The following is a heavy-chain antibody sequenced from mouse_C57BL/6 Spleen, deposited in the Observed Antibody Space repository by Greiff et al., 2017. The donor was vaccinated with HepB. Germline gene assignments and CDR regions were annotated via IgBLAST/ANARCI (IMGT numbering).Heavy chain of an antibody. V-gene: IGHV5-9*01. Sequence: EVKLVESGGGLVKPGGSLKLSCAASGFTFSSYTMSWVRQAPEKRLEWVATISGGGGNTYYPDSVKGRFTISRDNAKNTLYLQMSSLRSEDTALYCGARQGAYDGFDYWGQGTTLTVSS. D-gene: IGHD2-12*01. CDR2: ISGGGGNT. J-gene: IGHJ2*01. CDR1: GFTFSSYT. CDR3: ARQGAYDGFDY.